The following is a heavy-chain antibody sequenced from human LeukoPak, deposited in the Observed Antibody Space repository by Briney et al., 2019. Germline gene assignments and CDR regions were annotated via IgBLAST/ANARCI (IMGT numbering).Heavy chain of an antibody. V-gene: IGHV3-66*01. J-gene: IGHJ2*01. CDR1: GFTVSSNY. Sequence: PGGSLRLSCAASGFTVSSNYMSWVRQAPGKGLEWVSVIYSGGSTYYADSVKGRFTIFRDNSKNTLYLQMNSLRAEDTAVYYCAGSVVVIAKPNYWYFDLWGRGTLVTVSS. CDR3: AGSVVVIAKPNYWYFDL. CDR2: IYSGGST. D-gene: IGHD2-21*01.